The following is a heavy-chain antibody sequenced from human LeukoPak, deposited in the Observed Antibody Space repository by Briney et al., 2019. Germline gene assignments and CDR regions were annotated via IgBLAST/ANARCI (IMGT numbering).Heavy chain of an antibody. Sequence: PGGSLRLSCAASGFTFSSYPMDWVRQAPGKGLEWVSSISISGTYIYYADSVKGRFTISRDDAKNSLYLQMNSLRAEDTAVYYCARAKTIPVHAFFYWGQGTLVTVSS. V-gene: IGHV3-21*01. D-gene: IGHD2-2*02. CDR3: ARAKTIPVHAFFY. J-gene: IGHJ4*02. CDR2: ISISGTYI. CDR1: GFTFSSYP.